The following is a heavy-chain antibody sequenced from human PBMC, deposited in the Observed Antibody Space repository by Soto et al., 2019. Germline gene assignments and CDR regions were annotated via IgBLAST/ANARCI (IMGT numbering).Heavy chain of an antibody. CDR1: GFTFNNYA. CDR2: TSGTGGST. Sequence: SLRLSCAASGFTFNNYAMNWVRQAPGKGLEWVATTSGTGGSTYYADSVKGRFTISRDNSKNTLYLQMNSLRVEDTAVYYCAKDRLGGNFDYWGQGTQVTVSS. CDR3: AKDRLGGNFDY. V-gene: IGHV3-23*01. J-gene: IGHJ4*02.